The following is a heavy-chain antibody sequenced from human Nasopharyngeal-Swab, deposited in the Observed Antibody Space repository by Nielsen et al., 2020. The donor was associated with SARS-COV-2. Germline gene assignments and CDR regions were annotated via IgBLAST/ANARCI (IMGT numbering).Heavy chain of an antibody. CDR3: AKDQGGDYVFDY. CDR2: ISGSGGST. V-gene: IGHV3-23*01. D-gene: IGHD4-17*01. Sequence: GGSLRLSCAASGVTFSSYAMSWVRQAPGKGLEWVSAISGSGGSTYYADSVKGRFTISRDNSKNTLYLQMNSLRAEDTAVYYCAKDQGGDYVFDYWGQGTLVTVSS. J-gene: IGHJ4*02. CDR1: GVTFSSYA.